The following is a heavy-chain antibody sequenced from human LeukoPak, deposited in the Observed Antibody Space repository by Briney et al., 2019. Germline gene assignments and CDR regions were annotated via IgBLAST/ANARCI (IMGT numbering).Heavy chain of an antibody. CDR2: IYHSGST. Sequence: PSETLSLTCTASGYSISSGYYWGWIRQPPGKGLEWIGSIYHSGSTYYNPSLKSRVTISVDTSKNQFSLKLSSVTAADTAVYYCVGGAAGSPRWYFDLWGRGTLVTVSS. CDR1: GYSISSGYY. D-gene: IGHD6-13*01. CDR3: VGGAAGSPRWYFDL. V-gene: IGHV4-38-2*02. J-gene: IGHJ2*01.